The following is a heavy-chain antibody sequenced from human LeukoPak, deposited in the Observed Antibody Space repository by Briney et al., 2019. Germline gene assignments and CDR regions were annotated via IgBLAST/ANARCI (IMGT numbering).Heavy chain of an antibody. D-gene: IGHD6-13*01. CDR2: ISGSGAST. Sequence: GGSLRLSCAASGLIVSNNYMSWVRQAPGKGLEWVSAISGSGASTYYADSVKGRFTISRDNSKNTLYLQMNSLRAEDTAVYYCAKDAVNSSWRRRPDYWGQGTLVTVSS. V-gene: IGHV3-23*01. CDR1: GLIVSNNY. CDR3: AKDAVNSSWRRRPDY. J-gene: IGHJ4*02.